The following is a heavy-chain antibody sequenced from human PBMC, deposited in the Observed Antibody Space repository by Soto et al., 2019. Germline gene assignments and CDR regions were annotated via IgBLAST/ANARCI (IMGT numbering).Heavy chain of an antibody. CDR1: GGSISSYY. J-gene: IGHJ4*02. Sequence: ASETLSLTCTVSGGSISSYYWSWIRQPPGKGLEWIGYIYYSGSTNYNPSLKSRVTISVDTSKNQFSLKLSSVTAADTAVYYCARLAGYSSSWYYFDYWGQGTLVTVSS. CDR3: ARLAGYSSSWYYFDY. CDR2: IYYSGST. V-gene: IGHV4-59*01. D-gene: IGHD6-13*01.